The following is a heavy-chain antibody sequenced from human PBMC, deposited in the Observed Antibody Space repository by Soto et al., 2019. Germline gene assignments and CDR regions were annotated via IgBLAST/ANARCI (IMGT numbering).Heavy chain of an antibody. CDR3: TRGTGVVTAALFDY. D-gene: IGHD2-2*01. J-gene: IGHJ4*02. CDR2: IKQDGSEK. V-gene: IGHV3-7*01. CDR1: GFTFSTYW. Sequence: GGSLRLSCAASGFTFSTYWMSWVRQAPGKGLEWVANIKQDGSEKYYVDSVKGRFTISRDNAKNSLYLQMNGLRAEDTAVYYCTRGTGVVTAALFDYWGQGTLVTVSS.